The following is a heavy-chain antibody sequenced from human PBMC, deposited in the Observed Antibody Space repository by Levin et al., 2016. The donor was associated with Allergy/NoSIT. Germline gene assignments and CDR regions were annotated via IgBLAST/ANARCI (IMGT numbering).Heavy chain of an antibody. CDR1: GLTFASYA. Sequence: GGSLRLSCAVSGLTFASYAMHWVRQAPGKGLQCVAGISYDGTKEMYADVVKGRFTVSRDNLKNTLYLQMHRLTADDTAVYYCARDTSLYLLGSYPLDYWGLGTPVTVSS. V-gene: IGHV3-30*03. D-gene: IGHD5-18*01. J-gene: IGHJ4*02. CDR2: ISYDGTKE. CDR3: ARDTSLYLLGSYPLDY.